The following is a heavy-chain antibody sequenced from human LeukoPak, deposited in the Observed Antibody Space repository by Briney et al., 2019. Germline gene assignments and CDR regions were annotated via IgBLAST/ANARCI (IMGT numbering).Heavy chain of an antibody. CDR1: GGSISSSSYY. J-gene: IGHJ4*02. D-gene: IGHD1-26*01. CDR2: IYYSGST. V-gene: IGHV4-39*07. CDR3: ARESRVGAPSFDY. Sequence: SETLSLTCTVSGGSISSSSYYWGWIRQPPGKGLEWIGSIYYSGSTYYNPSLKSRVTISVDTSKNQFSLKLSSVTAADTAVYYCARESRVGAPSFDYWGQGTLVTVSS.